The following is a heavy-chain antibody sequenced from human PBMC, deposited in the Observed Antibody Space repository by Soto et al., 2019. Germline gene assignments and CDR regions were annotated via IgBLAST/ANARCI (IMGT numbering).Heavy chain of an antibody. J-gene: IGHJ5*02. D-gene: IGHD6-19*01. V-gene: IGHV2-26*01. CDR1: GLSITDSEMG. Sequence: QVTLKASGPVLVKPTETLTLRCTVSGLSITDSEMGVSWIRQPPGQPLEWLAHIDSSGEKSYRTFLKSRLAIPKDTSKSQIVRTMTNMDPADTATYYCARRHLAVAVSPWFDPWGQGIPVTVSS. CDR2: IDSSGEK. CDR3: ARRHLAVAVSPWFDP.